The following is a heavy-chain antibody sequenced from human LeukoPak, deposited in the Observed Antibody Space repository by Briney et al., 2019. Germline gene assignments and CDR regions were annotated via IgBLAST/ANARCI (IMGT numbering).Heavy chain of an antibody. Sequence: GRSLRLSCAASGFTFSNYGMHWVRQAPGKGLEWVAVIWYDGSHEYYADSAKGRFTISRDNSKNTVYLQMNSLRAEDTAVYYCARTYRSGWYYFAHWGQGTLVTVSS. CDR3: ARTYRSGWYYFAH. CDR2: IWYDGSHE. D-gene: IGHD6-19*01. V-gene: IGHV3-33*01. CDR1: GFTFSNYG. J-gene: IGHJ4*02.